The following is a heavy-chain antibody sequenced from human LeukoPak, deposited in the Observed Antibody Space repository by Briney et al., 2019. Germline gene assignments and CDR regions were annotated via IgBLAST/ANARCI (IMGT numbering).Heavy chain of an antibody. CDR1: GGTFSSYA. CDR2: IIPIFGTA. J-gene: IGHJ4*02. CDR3: ATQVGSYAIPFDY. V-gene: IGHV1-69*06. Sequence: SVKVSCKASGGTFSSYAISWVRQAPGQGLEWMGGIIPIFGTANYAQKFQGRVTMTEDTSTDTAYMELSSLRSEDTAVYYCATQVGSYAIPFDYWGQGTLVTVSS. D-gene: IGHD1-26*01.